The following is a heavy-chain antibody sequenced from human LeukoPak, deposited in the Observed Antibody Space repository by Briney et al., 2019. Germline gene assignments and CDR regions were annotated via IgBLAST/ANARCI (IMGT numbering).Heavy chain of an antibody. V-gene: IGHV3-7*01. CDR2: IKQDGSEK. CDR3: ARGGGDIVVVPPRFDP. J-gene: IGHJ5*02. Sequence: GGSLRLSCAASGFTFSSYWMSWVRQAPGKGLEWVANIKQDGSEKYYVDSVKGRFTISRDNAKNSLYLQMNSLRAEDTAVYYCARGGGDIVVVPPRFDPWGQGTLVTVPS. D-gene: IGHD2-2*01. CDR1: GFTFSSYW.